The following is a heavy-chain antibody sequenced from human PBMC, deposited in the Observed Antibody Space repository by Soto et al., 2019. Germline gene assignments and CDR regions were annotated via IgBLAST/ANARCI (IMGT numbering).Heavy chain of an antibody. J-gene: IGHJ6*02. CDR2: INAYNGNT. Sequence: ASVKVSCKASGYTFTSYGISWVRQAPGQGLEWMGWINAYNGNTNYAQKLQGRVTMTTDTSTSTAYMELRSLRSDDTAVYYCARGFMVRGVLNYYHYGMDVWGQGTTVTVSS. V-gene: IGHV1-18*04. D-gene: IGHD3-10*01. CDR3: ARGFMVRGVLNYYHYGMDV. CDR1: GYTFTSYG.